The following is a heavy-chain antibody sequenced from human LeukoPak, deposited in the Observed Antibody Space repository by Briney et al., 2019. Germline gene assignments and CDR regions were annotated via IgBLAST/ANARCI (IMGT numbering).Heavy chain of an antibody. CDR2: IYHSGST. CDR1: GGSISSGGYS. V-gene: IGHV4-30-2*01. D-gene: IGHD6-19*01. J-gene: IGHJ6*02. Sequence: PSQTLSLTCAVSGGSISSGGYSWSWIRQPPGKGLEWIRYIYHSGSTYYNPSLKSRVTISVDRSKNQFSLKLSSVTAADTAVYYCARGIAVAGTPYYGMDVWGQGTTVTVSS. CDR3: ARGIAVAGTPYYGMDV.